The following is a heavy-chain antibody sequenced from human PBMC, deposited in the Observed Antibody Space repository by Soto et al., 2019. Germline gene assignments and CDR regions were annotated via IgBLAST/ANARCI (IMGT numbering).Heavy chain of an antibody. CDR1: GFTFSSYA. CDR3: ARDEGELFFLFDY. Sequence: LGGSLRLSCSASGFTFSSYAMHWVRQAPGKGLEWVAVISYDGSNKYYADSVKGRFTISRDNSKNTLYLQMNSLRAEDTAVYYCARDEGELFFLFDYWGQGTLVTVSS. D-gene: IGHD3-16*01. CDR2: ISYDGSNK. V-gene: IGHV3-30-3*01. J-gene: IGHJ4*02.